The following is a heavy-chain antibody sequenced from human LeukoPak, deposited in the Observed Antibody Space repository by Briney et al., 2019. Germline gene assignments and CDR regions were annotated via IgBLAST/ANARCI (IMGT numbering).Heavy chain of an antibody. CDR1: GGSISSGSYY. V-gene: IGHV4-61*02. CDR2: IYTSGST. CDR3: ARVAYYYYYYMDV. J-gene: IGHJ6*03. Sequence: SETLSLTCTVSGGSISSGSYYWSWIRQPAGKGLEWIGRIYTSGSTNYNPSLKSRDTISVDTSKNQFSLKLSSVTAADTAVYYCARVAYYYYYYMDVWGKGTTVTVSS.